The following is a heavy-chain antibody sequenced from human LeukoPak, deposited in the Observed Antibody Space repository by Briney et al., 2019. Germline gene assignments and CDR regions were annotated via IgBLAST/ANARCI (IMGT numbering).Heavy chain of an antibody. Sequence: GGSLRLSCAASGFTFSTYSMNWVRQAPGKGLEWVAVIWYDGSNKYYGDSVKGRFTISRDNSKNTLYLQMNSLRAEDAAVYYCARDSGHAFDIWGQGTMVTVSS. V-gene: IGHV3-33*08. D-gene: IGHD6-25*01. CDR3: ARDSGHAFDI. CDR2: IWYDGSNK. CDR1: GFTFSTYS. J-gene: IGHJ3*02.